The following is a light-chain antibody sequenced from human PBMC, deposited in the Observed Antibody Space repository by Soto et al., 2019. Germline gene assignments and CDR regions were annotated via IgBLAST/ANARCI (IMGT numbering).Light chain of an antibody. V-gene: IGLV2-8*01. CDR3: TSYAGSKLWV. Sequence: QSALTQPPSATGSPGQSVTISCTGTSSDVGAYNYVSWYQQYPGKAPKLMIYEVNKRPSGVPDRFSGSKSGKTASLTVSGRQPEDEGEDHGTSYAGSKLWVSGGGTEVTVL. CDR1: SSDVGAYNY. J-gene: IGLJ3*02. CDR2: EVN.